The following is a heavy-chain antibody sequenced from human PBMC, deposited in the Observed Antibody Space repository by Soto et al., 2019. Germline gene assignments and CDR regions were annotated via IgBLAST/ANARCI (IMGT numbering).Heavy chain of an antibody. D-gene: IGHD2-21*02. V-gene: IGHV3-30-3*01. CDR3: ARFPCGGDCYRYAFDI. Sequence: QVQLVESGGGVVQPGRSLRLSCAASGFTFSSYAMHWVRQAPGKGLEWVAVISYDGSNKYYADSVKGRFTISRDNSKNTLYLQMNSLRAEDTAVYYCARFPCGGDCYRYAFDIWGQGTMVTVSS. CDR2: ISYDGSNK. J-gene: IGHJ3*02. CDR1: GFTFSSYA.